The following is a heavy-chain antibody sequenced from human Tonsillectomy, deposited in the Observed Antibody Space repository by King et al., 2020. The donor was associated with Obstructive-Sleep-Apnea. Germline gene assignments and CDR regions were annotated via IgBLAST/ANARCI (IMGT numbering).Heavy chain of an antibody. D-gene: IGHD5-12*01. J-gene: IGHJ4*02. CDR2: ISGAGDRT. Sequence: VQLVESGGGLVQPGGSLRLSCAGSGFTFSTYAMTWVRQAPGKGLEWVSAISGAGDRTYYAESLRGRFTISRENSKNTVYLQINTLRADDTAIYYCVGGYDRDYFDHWGQGTLVTVSS. V-gene: IGHV3-23*04. CDR3: VGGYDRDYFDH. CDR1: GFTFSTYA.